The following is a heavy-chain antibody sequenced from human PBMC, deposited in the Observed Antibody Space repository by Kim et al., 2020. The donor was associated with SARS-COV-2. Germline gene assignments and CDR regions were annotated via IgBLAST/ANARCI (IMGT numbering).Heavy chain of an antibody. J-gene: IGHJ6*02. CDR1: GYTFRGHF. CDR3: AHMGILDF. D-gene: IGHD6-13*01. CDR2: IKSVSGDT. Sequence: ASVKVSCKASGYTFRGHFIHWVRQSPGQGLEWLGWIKSVSGDTNSAEKFRARVTLTRDPSTSTAYMELSGLTSADTALSYCAHMGILDFWGQGTMVTV. V-gene: IGHV1-2*02.